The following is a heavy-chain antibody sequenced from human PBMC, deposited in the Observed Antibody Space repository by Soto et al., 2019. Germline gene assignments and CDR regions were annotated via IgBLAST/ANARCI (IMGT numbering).Heavy chain of an antibody. CDR1: GASISSGDYF. J-gene: IGHJ4*02. D-gene: IGHD5-12*01. CDR2: IYDSGSS. V-gene: IGHV4-30-4*01. CDR3: AREKGYISGPKNFDY. Sequence: PSETLSLTCTVSGASISSGDYFWSWIRQSPGKGLEWIGYIYDSGSSYYNPSLKSRVTMSVDTSKNQFSLKLRSVTAADTAVYYCAREKGYISGPKNFDYWGQGTLVTV.